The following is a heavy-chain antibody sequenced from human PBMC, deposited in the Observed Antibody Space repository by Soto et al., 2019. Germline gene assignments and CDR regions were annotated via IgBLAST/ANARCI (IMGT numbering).Heavy chain of an antibody. J-gene: IGHJ3*02. Sequence: QVQLQESGPGLVKPSETLSLTCTVSGGSISSYYWSWIRQPPGKGLEWIGNIYYSGSTNYNPSLKSRVTISVDTSKNQFSLKLSSVTAADTAVYYCARDYHSGGAFDIWGQGTMVTVSS. CDR1: GGSISSYY. D-gene: IGHD6-19*01. CDR2: IYYSGST. V-gene: IGHV4-59*01. CDR3: ARDYHSGGAFDI.